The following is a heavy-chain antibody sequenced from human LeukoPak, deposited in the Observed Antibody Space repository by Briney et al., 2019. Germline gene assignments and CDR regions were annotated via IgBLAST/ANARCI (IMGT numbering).Heavy chain of an antibody. Sequence: GGSLRLSCTASGFNFASYAMEWVRQAPGKGLESVSAISGDGRSTYYAGSVKGRFTISRDNSKYTLSLQMSSLRADDTAMYYCAKDMARSRLTSCDYWGQGTLVTVSS. D-gene: IGHD2-2*01. J-gene: IGHJ4*02. CDR3: AKDMARSRLTSCDY. CDR1: GFNFASYA. CDR2: ISGDGRST. V-gene: IGHV3-23*01.